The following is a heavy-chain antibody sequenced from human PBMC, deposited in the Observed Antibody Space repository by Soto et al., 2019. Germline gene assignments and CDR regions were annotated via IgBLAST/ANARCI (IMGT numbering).Heavy chain of an antibody. CDR2: IYYSGST. CDR1: GGSISSGDYY. Sequence: QVQLQESGPGLVKPSQTLSLTCTVSGGSISSGDYYWSWIRQPPGKGLEWIGYIYYSGSTYYNPAIKSRVTISVDTSKNQFSLKLSSVTAADTAVYYCARLMYSYVLYYSGMDVWGQGTTVTVSS. V-gene: IGHV4-30-4*01. J-gene: IGHJ6*02. D-gene: IGHD5-18*01. CDR3: ARLMYSYVLYYSGMDV.